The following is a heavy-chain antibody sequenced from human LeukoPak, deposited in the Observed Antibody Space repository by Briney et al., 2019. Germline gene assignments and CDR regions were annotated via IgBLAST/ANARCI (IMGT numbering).Heavy chain of an antibody. CDR3: ARVQGGGFRTADY. J-gene: IGHJ4*02. CDR1: GFTFSSYS. CDR2: ISSSSSTI. D-gene: IGHD1-14*01. V-gene: IGHV3-48*01. Sequence: GGSLRLSCAASGFTFSSYSMNWVRQAPGKGLEWVSYISSSSSTIYYADSVKGRFTISRDNSKNTLFLQMNSLRGEDTAMYYCARVQGGGFRTADYWGQGTLVTVSS.